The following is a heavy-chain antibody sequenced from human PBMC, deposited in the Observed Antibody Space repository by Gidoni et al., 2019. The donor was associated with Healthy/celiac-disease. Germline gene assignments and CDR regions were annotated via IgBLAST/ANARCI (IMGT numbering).Heavy chain of an antibody. V-gene: IGHV3-30*18. CDR3: AKDPRYVGSTLYYYYGMDV. CDR2: ISYDGSNK. J-gene: IGHJ6*02. D-gene: IGHD1-20*01. Sequence: QVQLVESGGGVVQPGRSLRLSCAASGFTFSRYGMHWVRQAPGKGLEWVAVISYDGSNKYYADAVKGRFTISRDNSKNTLYLQMNSLRAEDTAVYYCAKDPRYVGSTLYYYYGMDVWGQGTTVTVSS. CDR1: GFTFSRYG.